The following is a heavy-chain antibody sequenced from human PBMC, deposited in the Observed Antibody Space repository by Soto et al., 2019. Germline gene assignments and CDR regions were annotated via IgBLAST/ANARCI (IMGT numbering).Heavy chain of an antibody. CDR3: AREVPGITSFDY. V-gene: IGHV1-3*01. Sequence: QVQLVQSGPEMMQPGASVKISCKPSGYASVSYAMHWVRQVHGQVYEWLGWINAGVDGTMYSERFQGRVKITRDTSANTVYLERNALTSEDTAVYYCAREVPGITSFDYWGQGTLVIVSS. J-gene: IGHJ4*02. CDR2: INAGVDGT. CDR1: GYASVSYA. D-gene: IGHD3-10*01.